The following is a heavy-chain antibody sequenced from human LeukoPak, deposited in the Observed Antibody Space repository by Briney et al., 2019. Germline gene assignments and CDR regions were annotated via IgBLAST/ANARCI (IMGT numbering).Heavy chain of an antibody. Sequence: GGSLRLSCAASGFTFSSYAMHWVRQAPGKGLEYVSAISSSGGSTYYANSVKGRFTISRDNSKNTLYLQMGSLRAEDMAVYYCARDGRMVRGSLFDYWGQGTLVTVSS. CDR2: ISSSGGST. CDR3: ARDGRMVRGSLFDY. D-gene: IGHD3-10*01. CDR1: GFTFSSYA. J-gene: IGHJ4*02. V-gene: IGHV3-64*01.